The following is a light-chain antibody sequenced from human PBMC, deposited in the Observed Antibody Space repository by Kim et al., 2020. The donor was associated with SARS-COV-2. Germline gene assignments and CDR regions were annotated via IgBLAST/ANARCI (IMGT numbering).Light chain of an antibody. Sequence: VSPGERTTLSCRASQSVSSNLAWYQQKPGQAPRLLIYGASTRATGIPARFSGSGSGTEFTLTISSLQSEDFAVYYCQQYNSWPRTFGQGTKVDIK. CDR2: GAS. CDR3: QQYNSWPRT. CDR1: QSVSSN. J-gene: IGKJ1*01. V-gene: IGKV3-15*01.